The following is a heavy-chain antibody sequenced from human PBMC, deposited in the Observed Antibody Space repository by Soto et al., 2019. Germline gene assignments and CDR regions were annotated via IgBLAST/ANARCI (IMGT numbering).Heavy chain of an antibody. CDR3: AAVPPDDYYGSGSYYIDDY. D-gene: IGHD3-10*01. J-gene: IGHJ4*02. V-gene: IGHV1-58*02. CDR1: GFTFTSSA. Sequence: SVKVSCKASGFTFTSSAMQWVRHARGQRLEWIGWIVVGSGNTNYAQKFQERVTITRDMSTSTAYMELSSLRSEDTAVYYCAAVPPDDYYGSGSYYIDDYWGQGTLVTVSS. CDR2: IVVGSGNT.